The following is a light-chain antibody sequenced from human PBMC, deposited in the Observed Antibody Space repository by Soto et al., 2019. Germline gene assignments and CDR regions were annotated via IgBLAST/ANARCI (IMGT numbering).Light chain of an antibody. CDR3: QQYYTWPIT. V-gene: IGKV3-20*01. Sequence: IVLTQSPGTLSLSPGERATLSCRASQSVTTQLAWYQQKPGQAPRLIIHGASSRATGVPDRITGSGSGTDFTLSISRLEPEDFAVYYCQQYYTWPITFGGGTKVEIK. J-gene: IGKJ4*01. CDR2: GAS. CDR1: QSVTTQ.